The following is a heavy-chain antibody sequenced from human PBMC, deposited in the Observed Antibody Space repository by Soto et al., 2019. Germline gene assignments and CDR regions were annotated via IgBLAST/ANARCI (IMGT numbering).Heavy chain of an antibody. V-gene: IGHV4-39*07. D-gene: IGHD6-13*01. Sequence: SQTLSLTCTVSGGSISSSSYYWGWIRQPPGKGLEWIGSIYYSGSTYYNPSLKSRVTISVDTSKNQFSLKLSSVTAADTAVYYCARASPGIAAAAFDIWGQGTMVTVSS. J-gene: IGHJ3*02. CDR1: GGSISSSSYY. CDR3: ARASPGIAAAAFDI. CDR2: IYYSGST.